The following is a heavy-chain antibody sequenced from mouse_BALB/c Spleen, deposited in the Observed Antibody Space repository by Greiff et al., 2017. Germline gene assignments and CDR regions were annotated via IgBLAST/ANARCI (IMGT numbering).Heavy chain of an antibody. J-gene: IGHJ4*01. D-gene: IGHD2-4*01. CDR2: IWSGGST. V-gene: IGHV2-2*02. Sequence: VKLVESGPGLVQPSQSLSITCTASGFSLTSYGVHWVRQSPGKGLEWLGVIWSGGSTDYNAAFISRLSISKDNSKSQVFFKMNSLQANDTAIYYCARKEYDYDLGYWGQGTSVTVSS. CDR3: ARKEYDYDLGY. CDR1: GFSLTSYG.